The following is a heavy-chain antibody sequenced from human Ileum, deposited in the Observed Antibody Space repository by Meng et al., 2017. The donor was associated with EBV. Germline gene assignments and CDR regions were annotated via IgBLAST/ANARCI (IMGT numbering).Heavy chain of an antibody. CDR1: CRSVSRASDH. CDR3: AYYRVGRGGVGS. D-gene: IGHD3-16*01. J-gene: IGHJ4*02. V-gene: IGHV4-61*01. Sequence: APLQGSWPGAVDTADALSLTCSWSCRSVSRASDHWSRFRHSPGRGLEWIGHTYGSDINYSPSFQSRVTISIDPAKKQLFLKLTSVTAADTAMYYCAYYRVGRGGVGSWGQGTLVTVSS. CDR2: TYGSDI.